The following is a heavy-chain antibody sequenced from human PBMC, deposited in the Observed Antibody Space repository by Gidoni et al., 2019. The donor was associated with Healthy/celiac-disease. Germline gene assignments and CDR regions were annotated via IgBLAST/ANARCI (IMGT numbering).Heavy chain of an antibody. CDR1: RGTISSSSYY. CDR3: ARHGSSGWYQY. Sequence: QLQLQESGPRPAKPAETLSLTCPAPRGTISSSSYYWGRSRQPPGRGLEWIGSIYYSGSTYYNPSLKSRVTMSVDTTKSQYSLKLSSVTAADTAVYYCARHGSSGWYQYWGQVTLVTVSS. D-gene: IGHD6-19*01. V-gene: IGHV4-39*01. J-gene: IGHJ4*02. CDR2: IYYSGST.